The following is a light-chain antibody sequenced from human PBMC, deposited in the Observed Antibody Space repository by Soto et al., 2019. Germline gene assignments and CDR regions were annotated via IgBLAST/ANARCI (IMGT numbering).Light chain of an antibody. CDR3: ATWDSSLNGWV. Sequence: QSVLTQPPSASGAPGQRVTISCSGSISNIGTNTVNWYQQLPGSAPKLLMFKNNQRPSGVPDRFSGSKSGTSASLAISGLQSEDETDYYCATWDSSLNGWVFGGGTQLTVL. V-gene: IGLV1-44*01. J-gene: IGLJ7*01. CDR2: KNN. CDR1: ISNIGTNT.